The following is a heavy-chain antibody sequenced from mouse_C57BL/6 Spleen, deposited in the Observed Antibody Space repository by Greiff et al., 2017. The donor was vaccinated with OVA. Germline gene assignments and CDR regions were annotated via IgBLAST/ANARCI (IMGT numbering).Heavy chain of an antibody. D-gene: IGHD1-1*01. Sequence: ESGPGLVKPSQSLSLTCSVTGYSITSGYYWNWIRQFPGNKLEWMGYISYDGSNNYNPSLKNRISITRDTSKNQFFLKLNSVTTEDTATYYCARKGYYYGSSYWYFDVWGTGTTVTVSS. J-gene: IGHJ1*03. CDR3: ARKGYYYGSSYWYFDV. CDR2: ISYDGSN. V-gene: IGHV3-6*01. CDR1: GYSITSGYY.